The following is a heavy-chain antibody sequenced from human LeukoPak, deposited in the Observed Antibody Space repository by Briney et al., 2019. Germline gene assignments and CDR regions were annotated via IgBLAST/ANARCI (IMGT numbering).Heavy chain of an antibody. CDR1: GVTFSDYY. CDR3: AREKGGLVPFDY. D-gene: IGHD6-19*01. V-gene: IGHV3-11*01. CDR2: LSGSGAST. Sequence: GGSLRLSCAATGVTFSDYYMTLIRQAPGKGLEWVSYLSGSGASTFYADSVKGRFTISRDNAKNTFYLQMNNLSAGDTAVYYCAREKGGLVPFDYWGQGTLVTVSS. J-gene: IGHJ4*02.